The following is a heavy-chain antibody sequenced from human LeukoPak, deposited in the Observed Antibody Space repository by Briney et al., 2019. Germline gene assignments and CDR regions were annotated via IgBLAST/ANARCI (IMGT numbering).Heavy chain of an antibody. V-gene: IGHV4-59*11. Sequence: SETLSLTCTVSGGSISSHYWSWIRQPPGKGLEWIGYIYYSGSTNYNPSLKSRVTIPVDTSKNQFSLKLSSVSAADTAVYYCARVVATIRDYYYYMDVWGKGTTVTVSS. CDR1: GGSISSHY. CDR3: ARVVATIRDYYYYMDV. CDR2: IYYSGST. D-gene: IGHD5-12*01. J-gene: IGHJ6*03.